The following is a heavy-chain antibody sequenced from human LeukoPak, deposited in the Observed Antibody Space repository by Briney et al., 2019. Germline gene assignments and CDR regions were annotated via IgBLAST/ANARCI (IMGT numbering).Heavy chain of an antibody. CDR3: ARGRRVQLEPRTYYYYGMDV. CDR2: IIPILGIA. D-gene: IGHD1-1*01. CDR1: GGTFSSYA. Sequence: SVKVSCKASGGTFSSYAISWVRQAPGQGLEWMGRIIPILGIANYAQKFQGRVTITADKSTSTAYMELSSLRSEDTAVYYCARGRRVQLEPRTYYYYGMDVWGQGTTVTVSS. J-gene: IGHJ6*02. V-gene: IGHV1-69*04.